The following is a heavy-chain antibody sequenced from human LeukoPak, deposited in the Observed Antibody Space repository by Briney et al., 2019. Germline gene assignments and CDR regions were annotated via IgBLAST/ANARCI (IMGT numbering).Heavy chain of an antibody. V-gene: IGHV1-18*01. CDR1: GYTFTSYG. CDR2: ISAYNGNT. D-gene: IGHD2-2*01. Sequence: ASVKVSCKASGYTFTSYGISWVRQAPGQGLEWMGWISAYNGNTNYAQKLQGRVTMTTDTSTNTAYMELRSLRSDDTAMYYCARGKARRDIVVVPAAILFDYWGQGTLVTVSS. CDR3: ARGKARRDIVVVPAAILFDY. J-gene: IGHJ4*02.